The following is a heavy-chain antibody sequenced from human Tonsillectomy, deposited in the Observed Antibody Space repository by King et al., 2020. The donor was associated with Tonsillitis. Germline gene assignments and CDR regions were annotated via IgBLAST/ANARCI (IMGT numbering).Heavy chain of an antibody. CDR2: ISYDGTNT. J-gene: IGHJ6*02. Sequence: VQLVESGGGAVQPGRSLRLSCAASGFTFSGYGMHWVRQAPGKGLEWVALISYDGTNTYYIDSVKGRFTISRDNSKDTLHLQMNSLRAEDTAVYFCAKAPRPFYDFLTCYSHLYAVAVWGQGTTVT. V-gene: IGHV3-30*18. CDR3: AKAPRPFYDFLTCYSHLYAVAV. CDR1: GFTFSGYG. D-gene: IGHD3-9*01.